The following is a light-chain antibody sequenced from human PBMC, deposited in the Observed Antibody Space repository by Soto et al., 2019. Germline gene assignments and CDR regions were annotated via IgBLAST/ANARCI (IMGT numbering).Light chain of an antibody. CDR3: SSYAASNNFYFV. V-gene: IGLV2-8*01. CDR1: SSDVGGYNY. J-gene: IGLJ3*02. Sequence: QSALTQRPSAYGYPGQSVSIFCTCSSSDVGGYNYVSWYQQYPGRAPKRTIYEVTKRPSGVPGRFSGSKSGNTASLTVSGLQAEDEADYYCSSYAASNNFYFVFGGGTKLTVL. CDR2: EVT.